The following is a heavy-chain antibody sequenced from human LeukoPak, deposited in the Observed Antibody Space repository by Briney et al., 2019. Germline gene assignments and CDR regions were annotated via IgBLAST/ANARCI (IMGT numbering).Heavy chain of an antibody. CDR1: GGTFSNYD. D-gene: IGHD5-24*01. J-gene: IGHJ4*02. Sequence: SVKVSCKASGGTFSNYDVSWVRQAPGQGLEWMGGIIPIFGTANYAQKFQGRVTITTDESTSTAYMELSSLRSEDTAVYYCATGDGYSFDYWGQGTLVTVSS. CDR2: IIPIFGTA. CDR3: ATGDGYSFDY. V-gene: IGHV1-69*05.